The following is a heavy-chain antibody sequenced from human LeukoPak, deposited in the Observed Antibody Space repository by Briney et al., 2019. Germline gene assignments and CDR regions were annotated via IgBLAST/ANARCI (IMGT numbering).Heavy chain of an antibody. CDR2: ISSSGSTI. CDR3: ARVYLGGSYVDY. CDR1: GCTFSDNY. V-gene: IGHV3-11*01. J-gene: IGHJ4*02. Sequence: GGSLRLSCAASGCTFSDNYMSWIRQAPGKGLEWVSYISSSGSTIYYADSVKGRFTISRDNAKNSLYLQMNSLRAEDTAVYHCARVYLGGSYVDYWGQGTLVTVSS. D-gene: IGHD3-16*01.